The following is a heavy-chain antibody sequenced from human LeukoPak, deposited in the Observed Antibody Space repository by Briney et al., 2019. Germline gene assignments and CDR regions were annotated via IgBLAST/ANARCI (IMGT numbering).Heavy chain of an antibody. Sequence: SVKVSCKASGGTFSSYAISWVRQAPGQGLEWMGRIIPILGIANYAQKFQGRVTITADKSTSTAYMELSSLRSEDTAVYCCARDLGCSTSCYAYYYYGMDVWGQGTTVTVSS. CDR3: ARDLGCSTSCYAYYYYGMDV. D-gene: IGHD2-2*01. CDR2: IIPILGIA. V-gene: IGHV1-69*04. CDR1: GGTFSSYA. J-gene: IGHJ6*02.